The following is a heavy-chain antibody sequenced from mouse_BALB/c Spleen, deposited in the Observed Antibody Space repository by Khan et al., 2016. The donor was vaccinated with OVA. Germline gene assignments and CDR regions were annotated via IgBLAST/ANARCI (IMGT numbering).Heavy chain of an antibody. J-gene: IGHJ2*01. CDR2: ISYTGNT. V-gene: IGHV3-1*02. Sequence: EVQLQESGPGLVKPSQTLSLTCTVTGHSITSGYGWYLIRQFPGNKLEWIGYISYTGNTKYNPYLKSRISITRDTSTNHFFLQLNSVTTEDTATYYCARTARMKYWGQGTTLTVSS. D-gene: IGHD1-2*01. CDR3: ARTARMKY. CDR1: GHSITSGYG.